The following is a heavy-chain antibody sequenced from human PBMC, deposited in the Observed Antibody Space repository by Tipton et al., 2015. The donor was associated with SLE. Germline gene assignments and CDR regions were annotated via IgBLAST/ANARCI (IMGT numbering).Heavy chain of an antibody. CDR3: AKDPIAVAVGGYFDY. J-gene: IGHJ4*02. V-gene: IGHV3-30*02. CDR1: GFTFSSYG. CDR2: IRYDGSNK. D-gene: IGHD6-19*01. Sequence: GSLRLSCAASGFTFSSYGMHWVRQAPGKGLEWVAFIRYDGSNKYYADSVKGRFTISRDNSKNTLYLQMNSLRAEDTAVYYCAKDPIAVAVGGYFDYWGQGTLVTVSS.